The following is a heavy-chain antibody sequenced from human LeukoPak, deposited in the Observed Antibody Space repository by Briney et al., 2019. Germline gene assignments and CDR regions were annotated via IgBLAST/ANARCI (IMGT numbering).Heavy chain of an antibody. CDR3: ARTSTGFDY. J-gene: IGHJ4*02. D-gene: IGHD2-8*02. CDR1: GYXFSSHG. Sequence: GGSLRLSCAVSGYXFSSHGMHWVRQAPGKGLEWVSSISSSSSHTYYADSLRGRFTISRDNAKNSLYPQMNSLRAEDTAVYHCARTSTGFDYWGQGTLVTVSS. V-gene: IGHV3-21*01. CDR2: ISSSSSHT.